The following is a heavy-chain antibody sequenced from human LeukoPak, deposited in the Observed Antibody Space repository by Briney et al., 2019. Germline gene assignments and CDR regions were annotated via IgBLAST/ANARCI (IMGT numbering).Heavy chain of an antibody. V-gene: IGHV4-34*01. J-gene: IGHJ2*01. CDR1: GGSFSGYY. CDR2: INHSGST. CDR3: ARRGRLRYFDWSYWYFDL. D-gene: IGHD3-9*01. Sequence: PSETLSLTCAVYGGSFSGYYWSWIRQPPGKGLEWIGEINHSGSTNYNPSLKSRVTISVDTSKNQFSLKLSSVTAADTAVHYCARRGRLRYFDWSYWYFDLWGRGTLVTVSS.